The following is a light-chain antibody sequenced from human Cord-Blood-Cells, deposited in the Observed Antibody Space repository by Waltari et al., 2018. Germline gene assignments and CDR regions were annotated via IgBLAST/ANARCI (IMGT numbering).Light chain of an antibody. CDR3: CSYAGSSTYV. CDR2: EGS. V-gene: IGLV2-23*01. Sequence: QSALTQPAPVSGSPGPPLPTSCTRTSIAVGMYNLISWYQQHPGKAPKLMIYEGSKRPSGVSNRFSGSKSGNTASLTISGLQAEDEADYYCCSYAGSSTYVFGTGTKVTVL. CDR1: SIAVGMYNL. J-gene: IGLJ1*01.